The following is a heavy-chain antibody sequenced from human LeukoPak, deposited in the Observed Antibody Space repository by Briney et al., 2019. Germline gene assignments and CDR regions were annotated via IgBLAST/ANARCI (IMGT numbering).Heavy chain of an antibody. V-gene: IGHV3-11*01. J-gene: IGHJ5*02. CDR2: ISSSGSTI. CDR3: ARDRPFFRPEQGDCSSTSCYYPGLTFDP. D-gene: IGHD2-2*01. CDR1: GFTFSDYY. Sequence: GGSLRLSCAASGFTFSDYYMSWIRQAPGKGLEWVSYISSSGSTIYYADSVKGRFTISRDNAKNSLYLQMNSLRTEDTAVYYCARDRPFFRPEQGDCSSTSCYYPGLTFDPWGHGTLVTVSS.